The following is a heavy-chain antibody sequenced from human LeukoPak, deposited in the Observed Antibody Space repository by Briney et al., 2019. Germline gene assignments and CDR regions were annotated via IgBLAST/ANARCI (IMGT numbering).Heavy chain of an antibody. CDR1: GDSIRSSSYY. CDR3: ARQGNCSSTSCYESEYYFDY. D-gene: IGHD2-2*01. Sequence: PSETLSLTCTVSGDSIRSSSYYWGWIRQPPGKGLECIVSIYYSGSTYYNPSLKSRVTISVDTSKNHFSLKLTSVTAADTAVYYCARQGNCSSTSCYESEYYFDYWGQGTLVTVSS. V-gene: IGHV4-39*01. CDR2: IYYSGST. J-gene: IGHJ4*02.